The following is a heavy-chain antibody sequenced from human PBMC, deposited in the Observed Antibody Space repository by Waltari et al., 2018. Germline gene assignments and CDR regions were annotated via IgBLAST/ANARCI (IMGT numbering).Heavy chain of an antibody. J-gene: IGHJ5*02. CDR2: IKPSGGST. CDR1: RYTFTTYT. V-gene: IGHV1-46*01. D-gene: IGHD3-3*01. CDR3: ARAWGGYLLDP. Sequence: QVQLVQSGAELKKPGASVKDSCKASRYTFTTYTIECVQQAPGQGIMWMGIIKPSGGSTNYAQKFQGRVTMTKDTSTSTVYMELSSLRSEDTAVYYCARAWGGYLLDPWGQGTLVTVSS.